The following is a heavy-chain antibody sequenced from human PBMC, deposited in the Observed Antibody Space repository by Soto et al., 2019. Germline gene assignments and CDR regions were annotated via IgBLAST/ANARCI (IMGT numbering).Heavy chain of an antibody. V-gene: IGHV4-31*03. CDR3: ARDRRVRFLEWHFDY. CDR2: IYYSGST. D-gene: IGHD3-3*01. Sequence: QVQLQESGPGLVKPSQTLSLTCTVPGGSISSGGYYWSWIRQHPGKGLEWIGYIYYSGSTYYNPSLKSRVTISVDTSKNQFSLKLSSVTAADTAVYYCARDRRVRFLEWHFDYWGQGTLVTVSS. CDR1: GGSISSGGYY. J-gene: IGHJ4*02.